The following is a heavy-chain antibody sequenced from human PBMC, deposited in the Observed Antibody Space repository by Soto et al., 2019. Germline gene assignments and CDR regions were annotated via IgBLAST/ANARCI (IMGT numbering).Heavy chain of an antibody. Sequence: PGGSLRLSCAASGFTFSSYAMSWVRQAPGKGLEWVSAISGSGGGTYYADSVKGRFTISRDNSKNTLYLQRNSLRAEDTAVYYCAKDPHSRAAPYWFDPWGKGPLVTVS. D-gene: IGHD6-25*01. CDR3: AKDPHSRAAPYWFDP. J-gene: IGHJ5*02. CDR1: GFTFSSYA. CDR2: ISGSGGGT. V-gene: IGHV3-23*01.